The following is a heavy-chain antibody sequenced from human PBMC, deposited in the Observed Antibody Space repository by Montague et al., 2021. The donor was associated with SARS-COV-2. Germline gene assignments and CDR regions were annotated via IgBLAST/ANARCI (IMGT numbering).Heavy chain of an antibody. Sequence: SLRLSCAASGFTFSSYAMHWVRQAPGKGLEWAAVISYDGSNKYYADSVKGRFTISRDNSKNTLYLQMNSLRAEDTAVYYCARDLITMVRGVILESDYWGQGTLVTVSS. CDR3: ARDLITMVRGVILESDY. CDR1: GFTFSSYA. V-gene: IGHV3-30-3*01. CDR2: ISYDGSNK. J-gene: IGHJ4*02. D-gene: IGHD3-10*01.